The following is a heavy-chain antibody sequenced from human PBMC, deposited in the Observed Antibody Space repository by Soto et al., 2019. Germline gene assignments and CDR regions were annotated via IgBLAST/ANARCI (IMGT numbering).Heavy chain of an antibody. D-gene: IGHD7-27*01. CDR3: ARDSSSGEWFDF. CDR1: GFTFSSYG. V-gene: IGHV3-33*01. Sequence: QVQLVESGGGVVQPGRSLRLSYAASGFTFSSYGMHWVRQAPGKGLEWMAVIWYDGNSKDYGDSVRGRFTVSRDNSKNTLYLQMDSLRAEDTAVYYCARDSSSGEWFDFWGQGTLVTVSS. CDR2: IWYDGNSK. J-gene: IGHJ4*02.